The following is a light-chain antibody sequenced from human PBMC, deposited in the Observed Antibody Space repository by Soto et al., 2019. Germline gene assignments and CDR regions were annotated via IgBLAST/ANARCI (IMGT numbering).Light chain of an antibody. CDR1: QDIRND. Sequence: AIQVTQSPSSLSASVGDRVTITCRASQDIRNDLGWYQQKPGKAPKLLIYAASSLQSGVPSRFAGSGSGTDFTLTISSLQPEDFATYYFLQDYNYPWTFGQGTKVEIK. V-gene: IGKV1-6*01. J-gene: IGKJ1*01. CDR3: LQDYNYPWT. CDR2: AAS.